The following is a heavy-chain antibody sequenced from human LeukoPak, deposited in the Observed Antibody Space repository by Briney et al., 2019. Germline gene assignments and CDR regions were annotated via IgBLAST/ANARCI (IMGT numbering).Heavy chain of an antibody. CDR3: ARERSPYYDFWSGYYFS. V-gene: IGHV3-7*01. J-gene: IGHJ5*02. D-gene: IGHD3-3*01. Sequence: PGGSLRLSCAASGFTFSSYWMTWVRQAPGKGLEWVANIKQDGSEKYYVDSVKGRFTISRDNAKNSLYLQMNSLRAEDTAVYYCARERSPYYDFWSGYYFSWGQGTLVTVSS. CDR1: GFTFSSYW. CDR2: IKQDGSEK.